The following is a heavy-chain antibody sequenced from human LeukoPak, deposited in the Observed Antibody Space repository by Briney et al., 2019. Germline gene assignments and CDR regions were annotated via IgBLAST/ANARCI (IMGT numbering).Heavy chain of an antibody. CDR3: ARVEYDSSGYVLDY. D-gene: IGHD3-22*01. CDR1: GSTFTSHG. Sequence: ASVKLSCKASGSTFTSHGISWVRQAPGQGLEWMGWISIYNDDTNYAQKFQGRVTMTTNTSTSTVYMELRSLRSEDTAVYYCARVEYDSSGYVLDYWGQGTLVTVSS. V-gene: IGHV1-18*01. CDR2: ISIYNDDT. J-gene: IGHJ4*02.